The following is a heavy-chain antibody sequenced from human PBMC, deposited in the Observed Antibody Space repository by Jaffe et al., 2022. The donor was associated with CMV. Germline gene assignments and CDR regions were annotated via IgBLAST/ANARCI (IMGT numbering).Heavy chain of an antibody. Sequence: QQQLQESGPGLVNPSETLSLTCTVSGGSIYTNRYYWGWIRQPPGKGLEWIGNIYYSGSTYYNPSLKSRVTISVDTSKNQFSLTLSSVTAADTAVYYCASLAPLGPPRGYFDYWGQGTLVTVSS. CDR2: IYYSGST. J-gene: IGHJ4*03. V-gene: IGHV4-39*01. CDR3: ASLAPLGPPRGYFDY. D-gene: IGHD7-27*01. CDR1: GGSIYTNRYY.